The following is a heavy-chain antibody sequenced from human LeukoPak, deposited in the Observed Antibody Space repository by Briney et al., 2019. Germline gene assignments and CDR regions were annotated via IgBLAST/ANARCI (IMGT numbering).Heavy chain of an antibody. CDR2: ISSSSSYI. CDR3: ARSGDTWVVVPAVSSYDAFDI. V-gene: IGHV3-21*01. J-gene: IGHJ3*02. CDR1: GFTFSSYS. Sequence: GGSLRLSCAASGFTFSSYSMNWVRQAPGKGLEWVSSISSSSSYIYYADSVKGRFTISRDNAKNSLYLQMNSLRAEDTAVYYCARSGDTWVVVPAVSSYDAFDIWGQGTMDTVSS. D-gene: IGHD2-2*01.